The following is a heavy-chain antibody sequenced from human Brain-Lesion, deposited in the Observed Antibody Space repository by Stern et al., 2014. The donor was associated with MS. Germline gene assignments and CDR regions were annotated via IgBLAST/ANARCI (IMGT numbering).Heavy chain of an antibody. CDR1: GNSFTHFY. CDR3: ARGGRYYADY. D-gene: IGHD2-2*01. J-gene: IGHJ4*02. V-gene: IGHV1-2*04. CDR2: INPNSGGT. Sequence: VHLVESGAEVKKPGASVRVSCEASGNSFTHFYIHWVRQATGQGLEWMGWINPNSGGTKFAQKFQGWVTITRDTSMTTAYMEVTSLTSDDTAVYYCARGGRYYADYWGQGTLVTVSS.